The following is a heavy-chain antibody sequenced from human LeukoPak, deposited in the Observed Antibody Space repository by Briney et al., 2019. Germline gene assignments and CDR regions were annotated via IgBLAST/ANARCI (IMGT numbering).Heavy chain of an antibody. CDR2: IKQDGSEK. CDR3: RYGSGSYSFDY. J-gene: IGHJ4*02. CDR1: GFTFSTYW. V-gene: IGHV3-7*02. Sequence: GGSLRLSCAASGFTFSTYWMTWVRQAPGKGLEWMANIKQDGSEKYYVDSVKGRFTISRDNAKNSLYLQMNSLRAEDTAVYYCRYGSGSYSFDYWGQGTLVTVSS. D-gene: IGHD3-10*01.